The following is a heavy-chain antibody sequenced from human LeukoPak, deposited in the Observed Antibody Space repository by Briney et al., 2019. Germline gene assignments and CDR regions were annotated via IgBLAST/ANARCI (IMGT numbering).Heavy chain of an antibody. CDR3: ARGHYGDYANWFDP. D-gene: IGHD4-17*01. J-gene: IGHJ5*02. Sequence: SETLSLTCTVSGGSISSSSYYWGWIRQPPGKGLEWIGSIYYSGSTYYNPSLKSRVTISVDTSKDQFSLKLSSVTAADTAVYYCARGHYGDYANWFDPWGQGTLVTVSS. V-gene: IGHV4-39*07. CDR1: GGSISSSSYY. CDR2: IYYSGST.